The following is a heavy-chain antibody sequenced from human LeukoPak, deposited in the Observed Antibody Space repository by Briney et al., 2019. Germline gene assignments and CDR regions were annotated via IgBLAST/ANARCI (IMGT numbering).Heavy chain of an antibody. Sequence: ASVKVSCKASGYTFTSYGISWVRQAPGQGLEWMGWISAYNGNTNYAQKLQGRVTMTTDKSTSTAYMELRSLRSDDTAVYYCARSYDFWSGYFIPTDYWGQGTLVTVSS. V-gene: IGHV1-18*01. CDR2: ISAYNGNT. D-gene: IGHD3-3*01. CDR3: ARSYDFWSGYFIPTDY. J-gene: IGHJ4*02. CDR1: GYTFTSYG.